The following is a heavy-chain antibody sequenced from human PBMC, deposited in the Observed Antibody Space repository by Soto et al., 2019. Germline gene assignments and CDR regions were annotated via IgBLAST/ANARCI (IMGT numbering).Heavy chain of an antibody. CDR1: GFTFSSYW. V-gene: IGHV3-7*01. Sequence: PGGSLRLSCAASGFTFSSYWMSWVRQAPGKGLEWVANIKQDGSEKYYVDSVKGRFTISRDNAKNSLYLQMNSLRAEDTAVYYCAREDIVLVPAAMSDYYGMDVWGQGTTVTVSS. J-gene: IGHJ6*02. CDR3: AREDIVLVPAAMSDYYGMDV. CDR2: IKQDGSEK. D-gene: IGHD2-2*01.